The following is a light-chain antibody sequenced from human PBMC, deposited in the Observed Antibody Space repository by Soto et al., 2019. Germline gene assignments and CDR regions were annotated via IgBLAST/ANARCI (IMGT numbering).Light chain of an antibody. CDR1: SSNIGEYY. V-gene: IGLV1-47*01. CDR3: AACDDRLRAYG. Sequence: QSALTQPPSASGPPGQRVTISFSGSSSNIGEYYVDWHQQLPGTAPKLLMLKNGQRPAGVPDRFSGSKSGTSASLAISGLRSDDEAEYYCAACDDRLRAYGFGAGTKV. J-gene: IGLJ1*01. CDR2: KNG.